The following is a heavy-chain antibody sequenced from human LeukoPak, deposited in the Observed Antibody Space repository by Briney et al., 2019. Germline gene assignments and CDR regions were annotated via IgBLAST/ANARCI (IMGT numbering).Heavy chain of an antibody. CDR3: AKDRCSNGIGCLYYYMDV. Sequence: GGSLRLSCAASGFTFSNYNMNWVRQAPGKAMEWVSSITSSGTYNFYADSVRGRFTISRDNAKNSLYLQMDSLGPEDTAVYYCAKDRCSNGIGCLYYYMDVWGKGTTVTISS. D-gene: IGHD2-8*01. V-gene: IGHV3-21*01. CDR2: ITSSGTYN. CDR1: GFTFSNYN. J-gene: IGHJ6*03.